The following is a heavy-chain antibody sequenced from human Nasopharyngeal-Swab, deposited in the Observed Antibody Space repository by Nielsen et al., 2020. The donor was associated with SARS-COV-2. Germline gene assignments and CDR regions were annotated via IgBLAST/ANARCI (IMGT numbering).Heavy chain of an antibody. J-gene: IGHJ4*02. CDR2: ISGSGGTI. D-gene: IGHD6-19*01. Sequence: GGSLRLSCAASGVSGFTFSNYAMNWVRQAPGKGLEWVSGISGSGGTIYYVDSVKGRFTISRDNSRNSLYLHMSNLRAEDTAIYYCAKGYSSGWVPYAYWGQGTLVTVSS. CDR3: AKGYSSGWVPYAY. V-gene: IGHV3-23*01. CDR1: GVSGFTFSNYA.